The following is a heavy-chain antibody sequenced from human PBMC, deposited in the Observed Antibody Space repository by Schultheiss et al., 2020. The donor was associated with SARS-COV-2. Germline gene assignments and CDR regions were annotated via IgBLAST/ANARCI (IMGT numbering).Heavy chain of an antibody. CDR3: ARLIVGDV. J-gene: IGHJ6*02. CDR1: GFTFSSYW. CDR2: ISYSSTYI. V-gene: IGHV3-21*04. Sequence: GGSLRLSCAASGFTFSSYWMHWVRQAPGKGLVWVSSISYSSTYIYYADSLRGRFTISRDNAKNSLYLQINSLRAEDTAVYYCARLIVGDVWGQGTTVTVSS. D-gene: IGHD1-26*01.